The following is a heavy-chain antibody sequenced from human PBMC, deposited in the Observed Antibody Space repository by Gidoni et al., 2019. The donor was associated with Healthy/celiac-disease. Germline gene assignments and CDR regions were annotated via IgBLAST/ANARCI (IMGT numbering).Heavy chain of an antibody. V-gene: IGHV1-69*01. D-gene: IGHD2-15*01. CDR1: GGTFSSYA. Sequence: QVQLVQSGAEVKKPGSPVKVSCKASGGTFSSYAISWVRQAPGQGLEWMGGIIPIFGTANYAQKFQGRVTITADESTSTAYMELSSLRSEDTAVYYCALAHGEDIVVVVAATPSDYGMDVWGQGTTVTVSS. CDR2: IIPIFGTA. CDR3: ALAHGEDIVVVVAATPSDYGMDV. J-gene: IGHJ6*02.